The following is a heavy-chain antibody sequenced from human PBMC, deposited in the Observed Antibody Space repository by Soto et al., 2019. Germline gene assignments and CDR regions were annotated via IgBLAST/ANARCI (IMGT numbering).Heavy chain of an antibody. J-gene: IGHJ4*02. V-gene: IGHV3-30-3*01. CDR1: GFTFSRYA. CDR3: ARLRNGAVPDSINF. Sequence: GGSLRLSCAASGFTFSRYAMHWVRQAPGEGLEWVAVISRDGSSKYYGDSVKGRFTVSRDNSNNTLYLSMTSLRPDDTAVLYCARLRNGAVPDSINFWGQGTLVTVSS. D-gene: IGHD2-8*01. CDR2: ISRDGSSK.